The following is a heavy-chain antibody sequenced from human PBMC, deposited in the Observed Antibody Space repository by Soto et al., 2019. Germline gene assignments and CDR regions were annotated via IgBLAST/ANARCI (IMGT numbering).Heavy chain of an antibody. J-gene: IGHJ4*02. V-gene: IGHV1-8*01. CDR2: MNPNSGNT. Sequence: ASVKVSCKASGYTFTSYDINWVRQATGQGLEWMGWMNPNSGNTGYAQKFQGRVTMTRNTSISTAYMELSSLRSEDTAVYYCARVWPSGGYFDYWGQGTLVTVSS. CDR1: GYTFTSYD. CDR3: ARVWPSGGYFDY. D-gene: IGHD1-26*01.